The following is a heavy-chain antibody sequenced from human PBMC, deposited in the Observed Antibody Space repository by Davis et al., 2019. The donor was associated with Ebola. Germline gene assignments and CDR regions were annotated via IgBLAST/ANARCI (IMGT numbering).Heavy chain of an antibody. CDR1: GFIFSNYY. Sequence: GGSLRLSCEASGFIFSNYYMSWVRQRPGKGLEWVANIEQGGTDKYYADSVKGRFTISRDNAKNSLYLQMNSLRAEDTAVYYCARLWDGSYAYWGQGILVTVSS. CDR2: IEQGGTDK. D-gene: IGHD1-26*01. CDR3: ARLWDGSYAY. J-gene: IGHJ4*02. V-gene: IGHV3-7*03.